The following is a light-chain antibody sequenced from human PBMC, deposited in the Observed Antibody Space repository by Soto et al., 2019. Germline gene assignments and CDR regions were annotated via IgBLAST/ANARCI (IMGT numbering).Light chain of an antibody. CDR3: SSYAGSSNV. V-gene: IGLV2-8*01. Sequence: QSLLTQPPSASGSPGQSGAISCTGTSSDVGGYNYVSWYQQHPGKAPKLTIYEVNKRPSGVPDRFSGSKSGNTASLTVSGLQAEDEADYYCSSYAGSSNVFGTGTKVTVL. CDR1: SSDVGGYNY. CDR2: EVN. J-gene: IGLJ1*01.